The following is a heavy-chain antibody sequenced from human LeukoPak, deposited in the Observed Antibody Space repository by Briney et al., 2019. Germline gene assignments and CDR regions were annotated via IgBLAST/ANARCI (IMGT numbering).Heavy chain of an antibody. CDR2: VYNTGST. CDR1: GGSITTHY. V-gene: IGHV4-4*07. Sequence: PSETLSLTCTVSGGSITTHYWSWIRQPAGREVEWIGRVYNTGSTKHNPSLESRVTMSVDTSSNRFSLSLRSVTAADTAVYYCARDLLGDYGTFDIWGQGTMVTVSS. CDR3: ARDLLGDYGTFDI. J-gene: IGHJ3*02. D-gene: IGHD4-17*01.